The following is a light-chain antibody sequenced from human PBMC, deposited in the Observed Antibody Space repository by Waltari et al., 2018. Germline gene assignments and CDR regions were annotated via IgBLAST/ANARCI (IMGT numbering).Light chain of an antibody. Sequence: SYELTQPPSVSVSPGQTARIPCPGDALPPNYAYLYPQKSGQAPVLVIYEDTKRPSGIPGRFSGSSSGTWVTLIISGAQVEDEADYYCYSPDGSDNHAPWVYGGGTKLTVL. CDR3: YSPDGSDNHAPWV. CDR1: ALPPNY. V-gene: IGLV3-10*01. CDR2: EDT. J-gene: IGLJ3*02.